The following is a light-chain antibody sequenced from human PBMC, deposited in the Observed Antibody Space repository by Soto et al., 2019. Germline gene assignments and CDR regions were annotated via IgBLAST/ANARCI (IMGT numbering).Light chain of an antibody. V-gene: IGLV2-14*01. CDR2: DVS. Sequence: AALTQPATVTGYAGQSISISCNGTNSDIGRYNFVSWYQQRPGQAPKLLIFDVSNRPSGISDRFSGSKSGQTASLTISGLQAEDEADYYCNSYTSSSPPYVFGTG. CDR1: NSDIGRYNF. J-gene: IGLJ1*01. CDR3: NSYTSSSPPYV.